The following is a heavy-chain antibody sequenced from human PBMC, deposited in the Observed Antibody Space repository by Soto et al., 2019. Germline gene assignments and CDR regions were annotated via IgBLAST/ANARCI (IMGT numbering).Heavy chain of an antibody. CDR3: ARIDIVSGGYNDYYYMDV. J-gene: IGHJ6*03. CDR1: GFTLSSYW. CDR2: IKQDGSEG. V-gene: IGHV3-7*01. D-gene: IGHD3-10*01. Sequence: EVQLVESGGGLVQPGGSLRLSCVASGFTLSSYWMSWVRQAPGKGLEWVGNIKQDGSEGYYVDSVKGRFTMSRDNAKNSLYMQMNNQRAEDTAVYYCARIDIVSGGYNDYYYMDVWGKGTTVTVSS.